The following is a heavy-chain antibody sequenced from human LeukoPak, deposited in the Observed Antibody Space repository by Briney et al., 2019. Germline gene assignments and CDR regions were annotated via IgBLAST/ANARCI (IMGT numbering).Heavy chain of an antibody. CDR1: GGSFSGYY. V-gene: IGHV4-34*01. CDR3: ARGDGDYGGWFDP. CDR2: INHSGST. Sequence: SETLSLTWAVYGGSFSGYYWSWIRQPPGKGLEWIGEINHSGSTNYNPSLKSRVTISVDTSKNQFSLKLSSVTAADTAVYYCARGDGDYGGWFDPWGQGTLVTVSS. D-gene: IGHD4-17*01. J-gene: IGHJ5*02.